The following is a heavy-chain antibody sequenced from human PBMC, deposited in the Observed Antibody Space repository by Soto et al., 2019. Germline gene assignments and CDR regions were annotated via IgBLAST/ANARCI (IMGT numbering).Heavy chain of an antibody. J-gene: IGHJ4*02. CDR2: ISISTRSNI. Sequence: GGSLRLSCATSGFTFSSYSMNWVRQAPGKGLEWVSYISISTRSNIFYADSVRGRFTISRDTAKNSLYLQMNSLRDEDTAVYYCVRDSLWSFDYWGQGTLVTVSS. CDR1: GFTFSSYS. D-gene: IGHD3-10*01. CDR3: VRDSLWSFDY. V-gene: IGHV3-48*02.